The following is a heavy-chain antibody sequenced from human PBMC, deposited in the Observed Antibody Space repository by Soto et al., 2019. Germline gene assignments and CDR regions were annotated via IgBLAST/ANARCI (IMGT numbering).Heavy chain of an antibody. D-gene: IGHD3-16*01. J-gene: IGHJ4*02. CDR3: AKGPRGSGRLGWNY. V-gene: IGHV3-30*18. Sequence: QVQLVESGGGVVQRGRSLRLSCAASGFTISSYGMHWVRQAPGKVLVWVAVISYDGSNKYYSDSVKGRFTISRDNSKNTLDLQMNSLRAEDTAVDYCAKGPRGSGRLGWNYWGQGTLVTVSS. CDR1: GFTISSYG. CDR2: ISYDGSNK.